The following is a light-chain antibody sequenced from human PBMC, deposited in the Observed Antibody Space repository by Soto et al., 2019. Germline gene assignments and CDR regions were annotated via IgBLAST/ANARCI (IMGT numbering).Light chain of an antibody. CDR1: RSINSRY. CDR2: GAS. V-gene: IGKV3-20*01. Sequence: EIVSTQSPGTLSLSPGERATLSCRASRSINSRYLAWYQQKPGQAPRLLIYGASSRATGIPDRFSGSGSGTDFTLTISRLEPEDFAVYHCHQYGYSPNTFGQGTKLEIK. CDR3: HQYGYSPNT. J-gene: IGKJ2*01.